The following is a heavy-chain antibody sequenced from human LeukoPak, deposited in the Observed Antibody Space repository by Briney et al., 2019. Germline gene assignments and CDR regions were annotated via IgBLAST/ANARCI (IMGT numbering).Heavy chain of an antibody. V-gene: IGHV4-39*07. J-gene: IGHJ3*02. CDR2: INHSGST. CDR3: ARWNVLEMATYVEQENDAFDI. D-gene: IGHD5-24*01. Sequence: PSETLSLTCTVSGGSISSGGYYWSWIRQPPGKGLEWIGEINHSGSTNYNPSLKSRVTISVDTSKNQFSLKLSSVTAADTAVYYCARWNVLEMATYVEQENDAFDIRGQGTMVTVSS. CDR1: GGSISSGGYY.